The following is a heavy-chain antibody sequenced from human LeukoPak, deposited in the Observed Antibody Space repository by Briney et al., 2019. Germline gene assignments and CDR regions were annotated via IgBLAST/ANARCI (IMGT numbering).Heavy chain of an antibody. J-gene: IGHJ3*02. CDR3: VRDPKWELRGDAFDI. D-gene: IGHD1-26*01. V-gene: IGHV3-30-3*01. CDR1: GFTFSSYA. CDR2: ISYDGSNK. Sequence: PGGSLRLSCAASGFTFSSYAMHWVRQAPGKGLEWVAVISYDGSNKYYADSVKGRFTISRDNSKNTLYLQMNSLRAEDTAVYYCVRDPKWELRGDAFDIWGQGTMVTVSS.